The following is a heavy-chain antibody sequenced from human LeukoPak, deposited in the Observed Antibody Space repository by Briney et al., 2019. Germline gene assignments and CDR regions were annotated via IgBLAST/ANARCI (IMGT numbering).Heavy chain of an antibody. Sequence: ASVKVSCKASGYTFTSYGISWVRQAPGQGLEWMGWISAYNGNTNYAQKLQGRVTMTTDTSTSTAYMELRSLRSDGTAVYYCARGVPAALRLARWFDPWGQGTLVTVSS. J-gene: IGHJ5*02. V-gene: IGHV1-18*01. CDR2: ISAYNGNT. CDR3: ARGVPAALRLARWFDP. D-gene: IGHD2-2*02. CDR1: GYTFTSYG.